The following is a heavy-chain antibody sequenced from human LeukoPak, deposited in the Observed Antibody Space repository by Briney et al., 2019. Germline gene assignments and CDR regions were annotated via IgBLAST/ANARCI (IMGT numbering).Heavy chain of an antibody. D-gene: IGHD1-26*01. CDR1: GFTLSSFG. Sequence: GRSLRLSCAASGFTLSSFGMHWVRQAPGKGLVWVSRINGDGSSPTYEDSVKGRFTISRDSAKNTLYLEMNSLRAEDTAVYYCSHSGLDHWGQGTLVTVSS. CDR3: SHSGLDH. V-gene: IGHV3-74*01. CDR2: INGDGSSP. J-gene: IGHJ4*02.